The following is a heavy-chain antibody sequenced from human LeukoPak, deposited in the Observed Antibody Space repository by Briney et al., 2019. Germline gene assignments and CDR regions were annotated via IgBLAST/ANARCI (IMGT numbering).Heavy chain of an antibody. D-gene: IGHD3-22*01. V-gene: IGHV1-18*01. Sequence: ASVKVSCKASGYTFTSYGISWVRQAPGQGLEWMGWISAYNGNTNYAQKLQGRVTMTTDTSTSTAYMELRSLRSDDTAVYYCARSPYYDSSGASDYWGQGTLVTVSS. CDR1: GYTFTSYG. CDR2: ISAYNGNT. J-gene: IGHJ4*02. CDR3: ARSPYYDSSGASDY.